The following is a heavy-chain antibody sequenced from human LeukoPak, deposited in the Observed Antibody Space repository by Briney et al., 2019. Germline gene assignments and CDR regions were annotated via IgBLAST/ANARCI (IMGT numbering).Heavy chain of an antibody. CDR2: ISKSSTYI. CDR3: AKEGRSLQTY. Sequence: GGSLRLSCTASGFTFRSYTMNWVRQAPGKGLEWVSAISKSSTYIKYAGSVKGRFTVSRDNAKNSLFLQMNSLRVEDTAVYYCAKEGRSLQTYWGQGTLVTVSS. CDR1: GFTFRSYT. V-gene: IGHV3-21*01. J-gene: IGHJ4*02. D-gene: IGHD5-24*01.